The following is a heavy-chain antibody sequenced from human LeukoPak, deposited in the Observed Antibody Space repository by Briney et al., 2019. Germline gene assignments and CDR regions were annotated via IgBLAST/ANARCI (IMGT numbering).Heavy chain of an antibody. CDR1: GFTFSSHS. CDR3: ARHYFDGSGYLFDY. D-gene: IGHD3-22*01. CDR2: ISSSSSYI. Sequence: PGGSLRLSCAASGFTFSSHSMNWVRQAPGKGLEWVSSISSSSSYIYYADSVKGRFTISRDNAKNSLYLQINSLRAEDTALYYCARHYFDGSGYLFDYWGQGTLVTVSS. V-gene: IGHV3-21*01. J-gene: IGHJ4*02.